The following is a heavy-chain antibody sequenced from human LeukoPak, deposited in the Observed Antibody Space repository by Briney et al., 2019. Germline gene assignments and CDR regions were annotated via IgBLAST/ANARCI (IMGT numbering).Heavy chain of an antibody. CDR1: GGSFSGYY. CDR2: INHSGSF. V-gene: IGHV4-34*01. D-gene: IGHD3-10*01. CDR3: ARRMGRRFGERYYYYHYMDV. J-gene: IGHJ6*03. Sequence: PSETLSLTCAVYGGSFSGYYWSWIRQPPGKGLEWIGEINHSGSFNYNSSLKSRVTISVDTSKNQFSLKLSSVTAADTAVYYCARRMGRRFGERYYYYHYMDVWGKGTTVTISS.